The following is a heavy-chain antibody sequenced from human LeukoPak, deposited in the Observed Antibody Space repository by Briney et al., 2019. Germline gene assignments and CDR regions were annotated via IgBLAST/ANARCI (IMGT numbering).Heavy chain of an antibody. J-gene: IGHJ4*02. Sequence: GRSLRLSCAASGFAFSTYAMHWVRQAPGKGLEWVAVISYDGSTEDYGDSVKGRFTISRDNSKNTLYLQMNSLRAEDTAVYYCASLRIAVAGHFDYWGQGTLVTVSS. D-gene: IGHD6-19*01. V-gene: IGHV3-30-3*01. CDR3: ASLRIAVAGHFDY. CDR2: ISYDGSTE. CDR1: GFAFSTYA.